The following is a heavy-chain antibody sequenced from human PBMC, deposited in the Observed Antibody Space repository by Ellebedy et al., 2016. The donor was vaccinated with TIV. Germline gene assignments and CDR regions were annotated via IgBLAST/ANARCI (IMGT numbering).Heavy chain of an antibody. Sequence: AASVKVSCKPSGYTFTNYGISWVRHAPGQGIEWMGWLSTYKVITNYAQRFKGRVTMTTETCTSPVHMELGSLKSDDTAVYYCARDQRGEYSSGWFNYWGQGTRVTVSS. J-gene: IGHJ4*02. D-gene: IGHD6-19*01. CDR1: GYTFTNYG. CDR2: LSTYKVIT. CDR3: ARDQRGEYSSGWFNY. V-gene: IGHV1-18*04.